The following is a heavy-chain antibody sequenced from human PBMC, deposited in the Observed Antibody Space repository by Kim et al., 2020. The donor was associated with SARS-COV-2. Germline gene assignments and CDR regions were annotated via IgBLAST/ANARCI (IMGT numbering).Heavy chain of an antibody. D-gene: IGHD3-16*01. CDR2: ISWNSGRV. V-gene: IGHV3-9*01. Sequence: GGSLRLSCAASGFTFDNYDIHWVRQAPGKGLEWVSGISWNSGRVGYAESVKGRFTISRDNAKNSLYLQMNSLRPEDTALYYCAKDLISRGTTFHPYFDYWGHGILVTVSS. CDR3: AKDLISRGTTFHPYFDY. CDR1: GFTFDNYD. J-gene: IGHJ4*01.